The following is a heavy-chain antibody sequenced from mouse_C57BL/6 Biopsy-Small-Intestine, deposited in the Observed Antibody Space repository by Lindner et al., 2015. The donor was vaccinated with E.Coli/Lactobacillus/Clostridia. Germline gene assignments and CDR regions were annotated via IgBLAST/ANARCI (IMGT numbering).Heavy chain of an antibody. V-gene: IGHV1-81*01. CDR3: ARDGDSPFYFDY. D-gene: IGHD2-12*01. CDR2: IYPRSGNT. J-gene: IGHJ2*01. CDR1: GYTFTSYG. Sequence: VQLQESGAELARPGASVKLSCKASGYTFTSYGISWVKQRTGQGLEWIGEIYPRSGNTYYNEKFKGKATLTAAKSSSTAYMELRSLTSEDSAVYFCARDGDSPFYFDYWGQGTTLTVSS.